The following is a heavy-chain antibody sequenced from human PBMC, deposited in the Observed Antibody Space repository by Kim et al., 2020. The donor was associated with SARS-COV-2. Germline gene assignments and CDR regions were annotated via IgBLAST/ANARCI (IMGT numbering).Heavy chain of an antibody. CDR3: WLARDAFDI. J-gene: IGHJ3*02. Sequence: GGSLRLSCAASGFTFSSYGMHWVRQAPGKGLEWVAVISYDGSNKYYADSVKGRFTISRDNSKNTLYLQMNSLRAEDTAVYYCWLARDAFDIWGQGTMVTVSS. CDR2: ISYDGSNK. D-gene: IGHD6-19*01. V-gene: IGHV3-30*03. CDR1: GFTFSSYG.